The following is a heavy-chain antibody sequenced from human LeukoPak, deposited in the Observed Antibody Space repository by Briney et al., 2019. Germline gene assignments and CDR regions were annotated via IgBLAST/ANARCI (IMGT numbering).Heavy chain of an antibody. CDR1: GYSFTSYW. D-gene: IGHD5-18*01. V-gene: IGHV5-10-1*01. J-gene: IGHJ4*02. CDR3: ARHKDTAMAPLDY. CDR2: IDPSDSYT. Sequence: GESLKISCKGSGYSFTSYWISWVRQMPGKGLEWMGRIDPSDSYTNYSPSFQGHVTISADKSISTAYLQWSSLKASDTAMYYCARHKDTAMAPLDYWGQGTLVTVSS.